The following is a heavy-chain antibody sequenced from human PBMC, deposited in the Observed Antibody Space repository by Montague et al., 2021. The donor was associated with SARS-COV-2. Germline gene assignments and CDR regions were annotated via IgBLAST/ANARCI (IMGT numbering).Heavy chain of an antibody. V-gene: IGHV4-39*01. CDR3: ARHVKTRIAMIVVVIGYFDD. CDR1: GGSISSSSYY. D-gene: IGHD3-22*01. CDR2: IYYSGST. Sequence: SETLSLTYTVSGGSISSSSYYWCLLHQPAGKLLELIGSIYYSGSTYYKPSLKSRVTISDDTSKNLFSLKLSAVTAAETAVYYCARHVKTRIAMIVVVIGYFDDWGQGTLVTVSS. J-gene: IGHJ4*01.